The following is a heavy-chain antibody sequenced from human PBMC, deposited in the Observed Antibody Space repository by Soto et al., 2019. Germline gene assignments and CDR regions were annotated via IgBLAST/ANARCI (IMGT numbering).Heavy chain of an antibody. CDR2: IYPGDSDT. CDR1: GYSFTSYW. CDR3: AKNGIVVPAAMPYYYSMDV. V-gene: IGHV5-51*01. J-gene: IGHJ6*02. D-gene: IGHD2-2*01. Sequence: PGESLKISCKGSGYSFTSYWIGWVRQMPGKGLEWMGVIYPGDSDTRYSPSFQGQVTISADKSISTAYLQWSSLKASDTAMYYCAKNGIVVPAAMPYYYSMDVWGQGTTVTVSS.